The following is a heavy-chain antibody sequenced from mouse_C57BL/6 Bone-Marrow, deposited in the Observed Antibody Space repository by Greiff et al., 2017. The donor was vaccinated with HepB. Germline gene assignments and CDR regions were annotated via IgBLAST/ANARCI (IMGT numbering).Heavy chain of an antibody. CDR3: ARRGTGRYFDV. CDR1: GYTFTSYG. V-gene: IGHV1-81*01. Sequence: QVQLQQSGAELARPGASVKLSCKASGYTFTSYGISWVKQRPGQGLEWIGEIYPRSGNTYYNEKFKGKATLTADKSSSTAYMELHSLPSEDSAVYFCARRGTGRYFDVWGTGTTVTVSS. J-gene: IGHJ1*03. CDR2: IYPRSGNT. D-gene: IGHD4-1*01.